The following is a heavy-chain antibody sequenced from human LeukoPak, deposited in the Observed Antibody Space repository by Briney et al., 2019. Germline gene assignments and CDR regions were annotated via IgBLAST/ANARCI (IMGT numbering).Heavy chain of an antibody. D-gene: IGHD6-13*01. CDR3: ARGTYSSSWYGDYYYYYMDV. V-gene: IGHV1-2*02. J-gene: IGHJ6*03. CDR1: GYTFTGYY. CDR2: INPNSGGT. Sequence: ASVKVSCKASGYTFTGYYIHWVRQAPGQGLEWMGWINPNSGGTNYAQKVQGRVTMTRDTSISTAYMELSRLRSDDTAVYYCARGTYSSSWYGDYYYYYMDVWGKGTTVTVSS.